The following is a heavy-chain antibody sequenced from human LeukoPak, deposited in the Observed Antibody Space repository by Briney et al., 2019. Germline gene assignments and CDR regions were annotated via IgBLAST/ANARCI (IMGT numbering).Heavy chain of an antibody. CDR2: ISGYNGKT. D-gene: IGHD2-15*01. CDR3: ARDAPVGYYYYMDV. Sequence: GASVKVSCKASGYTFTSYGFSWVRQAPGQGLEWMGWISGYNGKTNYAQKFQGRVNMTTEKSTSTAYMELTSLRSDDTAVYYCARDAPVGYYYYMDVSGKGTTVTISS. J-gene: IGHJ6*03. V-gene: IGHV1-18*01. CDR1: GYTFTSYG.